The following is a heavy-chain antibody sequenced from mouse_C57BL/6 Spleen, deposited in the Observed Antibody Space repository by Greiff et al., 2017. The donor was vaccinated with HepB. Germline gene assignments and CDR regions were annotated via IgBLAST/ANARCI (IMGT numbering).Heavy chain of an antibody. Sequence: EVKLMESGPELVKPGASVKISCKASGYSFTDYNMNWVKQSNGKSLEWIGVINPNYGTTSYNQKFKGKATLTVDQSSCTAYMQLNSLTSEDSAVYYCAREGGQLRLPFAYWGQGTLVTVSA. CDR3: AREGGQLRLPFAY. CDR1: GYSFTDYN. CDR2: INPNYGTT. J-gene: IGHJ3*01. D-gene: IGHD3-2*02. V-gene: IGHV1-39*01.